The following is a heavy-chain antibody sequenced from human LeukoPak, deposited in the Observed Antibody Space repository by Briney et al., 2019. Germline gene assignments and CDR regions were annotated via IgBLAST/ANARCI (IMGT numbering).Heavy chain of an antibody. J-gene: IGHJ4*02. V-gene: IGHV3-33*01. CDR1: GFNFSSYG. CDR2: IWFDGSNI. CDR3: ARDSLPMAVTGPFDH. Sequence: GGSLRLSCAASGFNFSSYGMHWVRQAPGKGLEWVSSIWFDGSNIHYADSVKGRVIISRDNSKSALYLQMNSLRAEDTAIYYCARDSLPMAVTGPFDHWGQGALVTVSS. D-gene: IGHD6-19*01.